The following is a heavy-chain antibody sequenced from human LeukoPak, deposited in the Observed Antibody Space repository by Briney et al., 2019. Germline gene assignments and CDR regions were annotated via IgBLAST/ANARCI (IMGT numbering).Heavy chain of an antibody. CDR1: GYTFTSYY. D-gene: IGHD2-15*01. Sequence: ASVKVSCKASGYTFTSYYMPWVRQAPGQGLEWMGIINPSGGSTSYAQKFQGRVTMTRDTSTSTVYMELSSLRSEDTAVYYCARDPILLGYYYYGRDVWGKGTTVTVSS. V-gene: IGHV1-46*01. CDR2: INPSGGST. CDR3: ARDPILLGYYYYGRDV. J-gene: IGHJ6*04.